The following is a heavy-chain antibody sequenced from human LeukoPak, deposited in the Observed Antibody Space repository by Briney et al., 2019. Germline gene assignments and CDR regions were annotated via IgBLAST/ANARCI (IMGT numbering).Heavy chain of an antibody. D-gene: IGHD1-26*01. CDR2: IYTSGST. CDR1: GGSISSGSYY. CDR3: ARSGSDSIIDY. Sequence: SETLSLTCTVSGGSISSGSYYWSWIRQPAGRGLEWIGRIYTSGSTNYNPSLKSRVTISVDTSKNQFPLKLSSVTAADTAVYYCARSGSDSIIDYWGQGTLVTVSS. J-gene: IGHJ4*02. V-gene: IGHV4-61*02.